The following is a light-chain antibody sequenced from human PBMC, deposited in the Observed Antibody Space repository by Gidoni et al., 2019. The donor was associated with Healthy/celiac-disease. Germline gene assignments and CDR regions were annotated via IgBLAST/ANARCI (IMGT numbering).Light chain of an antibody. CDR2: GAS. CDR3: QQYGSSHPLT. CDR1: QSVSSSY. V-gene: IGKV3-20*01. J-gene: IGKJ4*01. Sequence: EIVLTQSPGTLSLSPGERATLSCRPSQSVSSSYLAWYQQQPGQAPRLLIYGASSRATGIPDTFSGSGSGTAFTLTISRLEHEDVAVYYCQQYGSSHPLTFGGXTKVEIK.